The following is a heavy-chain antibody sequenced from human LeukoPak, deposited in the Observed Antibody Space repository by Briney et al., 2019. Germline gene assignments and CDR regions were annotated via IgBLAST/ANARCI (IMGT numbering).Heavy chain of an antibody. CDR1: GGSISSGGYY. CDR2: IYYSGST. V-gene: IGHV4-31*03. CDR3: ARRRPTVTSGFDY. Sequence: PSQTLSLTCTVSGGSISSGGYYWSWIRQHPGKGLEWIGYIYYSGSTYYNPSLKSRVTISVDTSKNQFSLKLSSVTAADTAVYYCARRRPTVTSGFDYWGQGTLVTVSS. D-gene: IGHD4-17*01. J-gene: IGHJ4*02.